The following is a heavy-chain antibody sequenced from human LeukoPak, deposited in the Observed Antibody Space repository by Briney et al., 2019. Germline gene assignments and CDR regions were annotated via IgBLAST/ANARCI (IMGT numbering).Heavy chain of an antibody. D-gene: IGHD3-16*02. CDR3: ARASLCDYVWGSYRD. Sequence: SETLSPSCAVYGGSFSDYYWSWIRQPPGKGLEWIGEINHSGSTNCNPSLKSRVTISVDTSKNQFSLKLSSVTAADTAVYYCARASLCDYVWGSYRDWGQGTLVTVSS. CDR1: GGSFSDYY. CDR2: INHSGST. V-gene: IGHV4-34*01. J-gene: IGHJ4*02.